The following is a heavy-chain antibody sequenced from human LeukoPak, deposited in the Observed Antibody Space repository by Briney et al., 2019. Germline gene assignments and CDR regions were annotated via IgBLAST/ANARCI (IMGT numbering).Heavy chain of an antibody. J-gene: IGHJ6*02. Sequence: ASVKVSCKASGYTFTAYYIHLVRQAPAQRREGMGLIYPKSCGTNYAQQFQGRVTVARATSNTTTYLDLSRLRSDDTAVYYGARGPVPDYYYYVMDVWGRGTTVTVS. CDR3: ARGPVPDYYYYVMDV. V-gene: IGHV1-2*02. CDR2: IYPKSCGT. CDR1: GYTFTAYY.